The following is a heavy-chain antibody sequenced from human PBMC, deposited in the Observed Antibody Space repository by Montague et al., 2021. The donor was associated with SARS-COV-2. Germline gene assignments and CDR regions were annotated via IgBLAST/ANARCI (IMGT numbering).Heavy chain of an antibody. J-gene: IGHJ4*02. Sequence: CAISGDSVSSNIAAWNWIRQSPSIGLEWLGRTYYRSKWYNDYAVSVRSRITISPDTSKNQFSLQLNSVTPEDTAVYYCTQVRGPGRTTWHYFDYWGQGTLVTVSS. CDR2: TYYRSKWYN. V-gene: IGHV6-1*01. D-gene: IGHD1-14*01. CDR3: TQVRGPGRTTWHYFDY. CDR1: GDSVSSNIAA.